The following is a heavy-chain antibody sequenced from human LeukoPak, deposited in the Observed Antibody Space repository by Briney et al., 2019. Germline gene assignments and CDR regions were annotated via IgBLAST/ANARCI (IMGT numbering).Heavy chain of an antibody. D-gene: IGHD4/OR15-4a*01. Sequence: GESLRISCKASGYSFGDYWIGWVRQMPGKGLEWMGIIWPDDSDTRYSPSFQGQVIISADKSINTAYLQWSSLKASDTAMYYCARRGRLSANSHWFDPWGQGTLVTVSS. CDR1: GYSFGDYW. J-gene: IGHJ5*02. CDR3: ARRGRLSANSHWFDP. V-gene: IGHV5-51*01. CDR2: IWPDDSDT.